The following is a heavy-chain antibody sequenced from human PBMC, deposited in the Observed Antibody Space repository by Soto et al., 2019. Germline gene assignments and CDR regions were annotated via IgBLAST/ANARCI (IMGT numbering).Heavy chain of an antibody. CDR3: TRHIGGSTYYDSSGYIPIAD. CDR1: GFTFSGSA. D-gene: IGHD3-22*01. Sequence: GGSLRLSCAASGFTFSGSAMHWVRQASGKGLEWVGHIRSKANSYATAYAASVKGRFTISRDDSKNTAYLQMNSLKTEDTAVYYCTRHIGGSTYYDSSGYIPIADWGQGTLVTVSS. CDR2: IRSKANSYAT. V-gene: IGHV3-73*01. J-gene: IGHJ4*02.